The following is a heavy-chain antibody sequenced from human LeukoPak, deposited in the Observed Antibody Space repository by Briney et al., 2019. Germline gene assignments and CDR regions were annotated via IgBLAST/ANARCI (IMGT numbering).Heavy chain of an antibody. V-gene: IGHV4-59*01. CDR2: IYYSGST. J-gene: IGHJ4*02. D-gene: IGHD6-19*01. Sequence: MPSETLSLTCTVSGGSISSYYWSWIRQPPGKGLEWIGHIYYSGSTNYNPSLKSRVTISIDTSKNQFSLKLSSVTAADTAVYYCARDSGSGTYYWGQGTLITVSS. CDR3: ARDSGSGTYY. CDR1: GGSISSYY.